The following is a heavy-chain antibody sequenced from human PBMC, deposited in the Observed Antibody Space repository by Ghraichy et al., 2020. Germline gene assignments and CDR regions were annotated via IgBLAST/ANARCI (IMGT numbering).Heavy chain of an antibody. D-gene: IGHD1-26*01. CDR2: INPNSGGT. Sequence: ASVKVSCKASGYTFTGYYMHWVRQAPGQGLEWMGWINPNSGGTNYAQKFQGWVTMTRDTSISTAYMELSRLRSDDTAVYYCAREGARPGVKFGGYYYGMDVWGQGTTVTVSS. J-gene: IGHJ6*02. CDR3: AREGARPGVKFGGYYYGMDV. V-gene: IGHV1-2*04. CDR1: GYTFTGYY.